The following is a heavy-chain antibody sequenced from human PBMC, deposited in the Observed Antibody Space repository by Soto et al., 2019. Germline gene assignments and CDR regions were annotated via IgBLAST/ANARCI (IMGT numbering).Heavy chain of an antibody. J-gene: IGHJ4*02. CDR3: AHPFVYYYDSSGYQYYFDY. Sequence: QITLKESGPTLVKPTQTLTLTCTFSGFSLSTSGVGVGWIRQPPGKALEWLALIYWDDDKRYSPSLKSRLTITKDTSKNQVVLTMTNMDPVDTATYYCAHPFVYYYDSSGYQYYFDYWGQGTLVTVPS. D-gene: IGHD3-22*01. CDR1: GFSLSTSGVG. CDR2: IYWDDDK. V-gene: IGHV2-5*02.